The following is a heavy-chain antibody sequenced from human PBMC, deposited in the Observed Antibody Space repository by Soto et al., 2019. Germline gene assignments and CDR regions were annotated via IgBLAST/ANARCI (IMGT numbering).Heavy chain of an antibody. D-gene: IGHD3-10*01. CDR3: ARDLSESSSGSRY. Sequence: GGSLRLSCAASGFTFSTYWMSWVRQAPGKGLEWVANIDEDGTEEYYVDSVKGRFTISRDNAKNSLYLQMNSRRAEDTAVYYCARDLSESSSGSRYWGQGTLVTVSS. CDR1: GFTFSTYW. V-gene: IGHV3-7*01. J-gene: IGHJ4*02. CDR2: IDEDGTEE.